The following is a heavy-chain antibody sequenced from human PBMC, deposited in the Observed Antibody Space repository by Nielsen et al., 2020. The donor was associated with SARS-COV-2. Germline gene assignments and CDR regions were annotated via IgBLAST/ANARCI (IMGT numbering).Heavy chain of an antibody. Sequence: GGSLRLSCAASGFTFSSYGMHWVRQAPGKGLEWLTTIWSDASKQFSADSVKGRFTISRDNSKNTLYLQMNSLRAEDTAVYYCAKDLLRIAVAGTDYWGQGTLVTVSS. V-gene: IGHV3-30*02. CDR1: GFTFSSYG. CDR2: IWSDASKQ. CDR3: AKDLLRIAVAGTDY. D-gene: IGHD6-19*01. J-gene: IGHJ4*02.